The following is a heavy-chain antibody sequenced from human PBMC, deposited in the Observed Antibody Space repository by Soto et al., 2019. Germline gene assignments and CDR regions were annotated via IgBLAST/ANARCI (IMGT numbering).Heavy chain of an antibody. Sequence: ASVKVSCKASGYTFTGYYTHWVRQAPGQGLEWMGWINPNSGGTNYAQKFQGWVTMTRDTSISTAYMELSRLRSDDTAVYYCASAGSFLEWPGYYYYGMDVWGQGTTVTVSS. CDR2: INPNSGGT. J-gene: IGHJ6*02. CDR1: GYTFTGYY. CDR3: ASAGSFLEWPGYYYYGMDV. D-gene: IGHD3-3*01. V-gene: IGHV1-2*04.